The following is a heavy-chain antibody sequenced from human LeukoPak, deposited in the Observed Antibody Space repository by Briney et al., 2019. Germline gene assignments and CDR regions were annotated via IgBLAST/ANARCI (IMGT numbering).Heavy chain of an antibody. Sequence: ASVKVSCKASGYTXSSYGISWVRQAPGQGLDWMAWISAYNGNTKYAEKFQGRVTLTTDTSTSTANMELRSLRSDDTAVYYCARDSCTNGVCFLGDYWGQGTLVTVSS. CDR2: ISAYNGNT. J-gene: IGHJ4*02. V-gene: IGHV1-18*01. D-gene: IGHD2-8*01. CDR3: ARDSCTNGVCFLGDY. CDR1: GYTXSSYG.